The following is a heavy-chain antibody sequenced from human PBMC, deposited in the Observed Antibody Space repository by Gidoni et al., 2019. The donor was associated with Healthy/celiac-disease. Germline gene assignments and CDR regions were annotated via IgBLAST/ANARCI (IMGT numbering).Heavy chain of an antibody. Sequence: QVQLQQWGAGLLKPSETLSRTCAVYGGSFSGYYWRWIRQPPGKGLEWLGEINHSGRTNYNPSLKSRVTISVDTSKNQFSLKLSSVTAADTAVYYCARVSCSSTSCYSGARYGMDVWGQGTTVTVSS. J-gene: IGHJ6*02. CDR2: INHSGRT. CDR1: GGSFSGYY. V-gene: IGHV4-34*01. D-gene: IGHD2-2*02. CDR3: ARVSCSSTSCYSGARYGMDV.